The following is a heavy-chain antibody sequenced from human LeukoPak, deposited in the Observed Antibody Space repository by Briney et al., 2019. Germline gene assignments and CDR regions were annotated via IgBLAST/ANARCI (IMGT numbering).Heavy chain of an antibody. CDR2: SRNKASSYTT. D-gene: IGHD1/OR15-1a*01. J-gene: IGHJ6*02. Sequence: GGSLRLSCAASGFKFSDHYIDWVRQALGKGLEWVGRSRNKASSYTTEYAASVEGRFTISRDVSESSLYLQMNSLRTEDTDVYYCGRIAINENNGMDVWGQGTTVTVSS. CDR1: GFKFSDHY. V-gene: IGHV3-72*01. CDR3: GRIAINENNGMDV.